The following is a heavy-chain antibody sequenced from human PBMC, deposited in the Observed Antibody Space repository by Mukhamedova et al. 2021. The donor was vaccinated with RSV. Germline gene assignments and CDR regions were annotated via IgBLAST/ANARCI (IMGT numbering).Heavy chain of an antibody. D-gene: IGHD2-15*01. CDR2: ST. Sequence: STYYNPSLKSRVTISVDTSKNQFSLKLSSVTAADTAVYYCASLRPGSCSGGSCYSRDYWGQGPLVTVSS. V-gene: IGHV4-39*01. CDR3: ASLRPGSCSGGSCYSRDY. J-gene: IGHJ4*02.